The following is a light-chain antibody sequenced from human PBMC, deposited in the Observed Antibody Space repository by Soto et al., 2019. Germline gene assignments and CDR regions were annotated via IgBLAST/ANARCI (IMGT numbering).Light chain of an antibody. Sequence: EIVLTQSPGTLSLSPGERATLSCRTSQSVSDTYLAWYQQKPGQAPRLLIYGASNRATGIPDRFSGSGSGTDFTLTISGLEPEDFAAYYCQQYGSSPPTYYFGPGTRLEI. CDR2: GAS. V-gene: IGKV3-20*01. CDR1: QSVSDTY. CDR3: QQYGSSPPTYY. J-gene: IGKJ2*01.